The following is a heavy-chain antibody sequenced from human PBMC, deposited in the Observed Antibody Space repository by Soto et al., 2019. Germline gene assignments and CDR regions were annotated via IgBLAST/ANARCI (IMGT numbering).Heavy chain of an antibody. Sequence: PGGSLRLSCAASGFTFSSYGMHWVRQAPGKGLEWVAVISYDGSNKYYADSVKGRFTISRDNSKNTLYLQMNSLRAEDTAVYYCANERVTDEYYFDYWGQGTLVTVSS. CDR3: ANERVTDEYYFDY. J-gene: IGHJ4*02. V-gene: IGHV3-30*18. CDR2: ISYDGSNK. CDR1: GFTFSSYG. D-gene: IGHD4-4*01.